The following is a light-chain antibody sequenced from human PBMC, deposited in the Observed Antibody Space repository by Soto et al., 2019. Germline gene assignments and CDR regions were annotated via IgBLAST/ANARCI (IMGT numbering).Light chain of an antibody. CDR3: QQYQKWPPIT. CDR1: QSVSRN. CDR2: GAS. V-gene: IGKV3-15*01. Sequence: EIVMTQSPSTLSASPGERVTFSCRASQSVSRNLALYQQKPGHGPRLLIYGASSRATGIPDRFSGSGSGTEFTLSITGLQSEDFAVYYCQQYQKWPPITFGQGTRLEIK. J-gene: IGKJ5*01.